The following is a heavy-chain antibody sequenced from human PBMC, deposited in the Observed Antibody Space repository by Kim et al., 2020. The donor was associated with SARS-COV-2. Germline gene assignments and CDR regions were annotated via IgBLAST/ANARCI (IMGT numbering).Heavy chain of an antibody. CDR2: IKQGGSEK. V-gene: IGHV3-7*01. CDR1: GFTFSSYW. Sequence: GGSLRLSCAASGFTFSSYWMSWVRQAPGKGLEWVANIKQGGSEKYYVDSVKGRFTISRDNAKNSLYLQMNSLRAEDTAVYYCAREGEYSRSRGYYYYYYGMDVWGQRTTFTVSS. J-gene: IGHJ6*02. D-gene: IGHD6-6*01. CDR3: AREGEYSRSRGYYYYYYGMDV.